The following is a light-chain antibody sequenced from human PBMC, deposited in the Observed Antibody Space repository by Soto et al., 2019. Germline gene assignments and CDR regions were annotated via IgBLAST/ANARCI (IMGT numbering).Light chain of an antibody. CDR1: QDIRND. CDR3: KQYTGYSRT. CDR2: GAS. J-gene: IGKJ1*01. V-gene: IGKV1-17*01. Sequence: IQMTQSPSSLSASVGDRVTITCRASQDIRNDLAWYRQRPGKAHELLIYGASALQTGVPSRFSGSGSGTEFTLTITSMQPDDFATYYCKQYTGYSRTFGQGTKVDIK.